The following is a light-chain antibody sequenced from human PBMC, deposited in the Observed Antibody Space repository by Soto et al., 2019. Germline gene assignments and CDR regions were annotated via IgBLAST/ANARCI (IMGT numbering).Light chain of an antibody. CDR3: QQRSRWPRDT. CDR2: AAS. V-gene: IGKV3-11*01. CDR1: QNVGHN. Sequence: EVVLTQSPGTLSLSPGESATLSCRASQNVGHNLAWYQQKPGQAPRLLIYAASDRATGIPARFRGSGSDTDFTLTISSLEPEDFAVYYCQQRSRWPRDTFGQGTNLEIK. J-gene: IGKJ2*01.